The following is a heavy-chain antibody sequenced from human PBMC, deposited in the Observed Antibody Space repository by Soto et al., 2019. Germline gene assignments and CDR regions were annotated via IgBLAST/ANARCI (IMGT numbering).Heavy chain of an antibody. V-gene: IGHV4-30-2*01. CDR1: GDSISFSDYS. Sequence: SETLSLTCAVSGDSISFSDYSWSWIRQPPGKGLEWIGYTYHSGSTYYNPSLKSRVTISVDRSNNQFSLQLSSVNAADTAVYYCARGPGFGEGRFDPWGQGTLVTVSS. CDR2: TYHSGST. CDR3: ARGPGFGEGRFDP. D-gene: IGHD3-10*01. J-gene: IGHJ5*02.